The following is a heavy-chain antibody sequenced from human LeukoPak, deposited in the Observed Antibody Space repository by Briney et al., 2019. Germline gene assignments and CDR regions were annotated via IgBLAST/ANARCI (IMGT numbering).Heavy chain of an antibody. V-gene: IGHV4-30-4*01. Sequence: SETLSLTCSVSGDSISIGDYRWSWIRQSPGEGLEWIGYIYYSGSTYYNPSLKSRVTISVDTSKNQFSLKLSSVTAADTAVYYCARILGTIFGVVSLFQHWGQGTLVTVSS. CDR2: IYYSGST. J-gene: IGHJ1*01. CDR3: ARILGTIFGVVSLFQH. CDR1: GDSISIGDYR. D-gene: IGHD3-3*01.